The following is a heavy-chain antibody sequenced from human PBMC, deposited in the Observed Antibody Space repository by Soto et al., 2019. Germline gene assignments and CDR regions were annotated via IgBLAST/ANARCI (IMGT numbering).Heavy chain of an antibody. V-gene: IGHV1-46*01. CDR3: ARDRGSIAAAGQGPLDY. D-gene: IGHD6-13*01. CDR2: INPSGGST. J-gene: IGHJ4*02. CDR1: GYTFTSYY. Sequence: RASVKVSCKASGYTFTSYYMHWVRQAPGQGLEWMGIINPSGGSTSYAQKFQGRVTMTRDTSTSTVYMELSSLRSEDTAVYYCARDRGSIAAAGQGPLDYWGQGTLVTVSS.